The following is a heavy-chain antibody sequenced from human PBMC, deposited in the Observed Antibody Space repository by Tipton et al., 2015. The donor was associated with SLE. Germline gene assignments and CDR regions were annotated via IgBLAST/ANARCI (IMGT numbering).Heavy chain of an antibody. CDR1: GFTVSSNY. Sequence: SGFTVSSNYMSWVRQAPGKGLEWVSTIYSGGNTYYADSVKGRFTISRDNSKDTLYLQMNSLRAEDTAIYYCAKGLGGPLFDYWGQGTLVTVSS. CDR3: AKGLGGPLFDY. J-gene: IGHJ4*02. CDR2: IYSGGNT. V-gene: IGHV3-53*01.